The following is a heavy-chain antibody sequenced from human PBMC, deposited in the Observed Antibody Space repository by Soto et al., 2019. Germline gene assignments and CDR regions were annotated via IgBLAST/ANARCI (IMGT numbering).Heavy chain of an antibody. CDR1: GGTFSSYA. D-gene: IGHD2-2*01. CDR3: ARARGAQQLPNTLYNWFDP. J-gene: IGHJ5*02. V-gene: IGHV1-69*13. Sequence: SVKVSCKASGGTFSSYAISWVRQAPGQGLEWMGGIIPIFGTANYAQKFQGRVTITADESTSTAYMELSSLRSEDTAVYYCARARGAQQLPNTLYNWFDPWGQGTLVTVSS. CDR2: IIPIFGTA.